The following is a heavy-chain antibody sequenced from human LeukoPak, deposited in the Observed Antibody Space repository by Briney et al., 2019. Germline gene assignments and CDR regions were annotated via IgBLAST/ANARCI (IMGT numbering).Heavy chain of an antibody. CDR3: ARDGSGRVPEMSAPDY. J-gene: IGHJ4*02. D-gene: IGHD3-10*01. V-gene: IGHV3-48*01. CDR2: IRSSSRTI. Sequence: GESLRLSCAASGFTFSSYSMNWVRQAPGKGLEWVSYIRSSSRTIYYADSVKGRFTISRDNAKNSLYLQMNSLRAEDTAVYYCARDGSGRVPEMSAPDYWGQGTLVTVSS. CDR1: GFTFSSYS.